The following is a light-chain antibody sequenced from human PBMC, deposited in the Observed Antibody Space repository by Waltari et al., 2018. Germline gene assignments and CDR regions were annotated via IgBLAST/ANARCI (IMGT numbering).Light chain of an antibody. V-gene: IGKV3-20*01. J-gene: IGKJ1*01. CDR3: QKYGSLPAT. CDR2: DAS. CDR1: QSISRY. Sequence: EIMLTQSPGTLSLSPGESATPPCRASQSISRYLAWYQHKPGQAPRLLIYDASSRATGIPDRFSGSGSGTDFSLTISRLEPEDFAVYYCQKYGSLPATFGQGTKVEIK.